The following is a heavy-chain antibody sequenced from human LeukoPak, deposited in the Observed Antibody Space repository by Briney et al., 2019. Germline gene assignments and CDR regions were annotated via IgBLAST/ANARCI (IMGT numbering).Heavy chain of an antibody. D-gene: IGHD3-10*01. CDR2: IWSDGTNE. V-gene: IGHV3-33*01. CDR3: TGDKGSGSYLGAFDI. CDR1: GFXFSTYG. Sequence: GGSLRLSCAASGFXFSTYGMHWVRRAPGKGQEWVAYIWSDGTNERYADSVKGRSTISRDNSKNTLFLQMNSLRAEDTAVYYCTGDKGSGSYLGAFDIWGQGTMVTVSS. J-gene: IGHJ3*02.